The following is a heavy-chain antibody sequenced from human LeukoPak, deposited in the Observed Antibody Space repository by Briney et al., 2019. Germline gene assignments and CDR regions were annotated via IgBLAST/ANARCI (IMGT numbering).Heavy chain of an antibody. Sequence: GASVKVSCKASGYTFTGYGISWVRQAPGQGLEWMGWISAYNGNTNYAQKLQGRVTMTTDTSTSTAYMELRSLRSDDTAVYYCAREPYSSSWRSFDYWGQGTLVTVSS. D-gene: IGHD6-13*01. CDR3: AREPYSSSWRSFDY. CDR2: ISAYNGNT. V-gene: IGHV1-18*01. CDR1: GYTFTGYG. J-gene: IGHJ4*02.